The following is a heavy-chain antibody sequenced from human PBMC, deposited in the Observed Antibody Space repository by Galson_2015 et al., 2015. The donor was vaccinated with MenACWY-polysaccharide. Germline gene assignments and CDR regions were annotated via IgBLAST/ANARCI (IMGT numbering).Heavy chain of an antibody. Sequence: QSGAEVKKPGESLKISCKGSGDTFTSSSIGWVRQMPGKGLEWMGIIYPGDFETIYSPSFQGQVTISADKSITTAYLQWSSLKTSHTAMFYCARRGNDYDSNLGRGWYFDLWGRGTLVTVSS. CDR3: ARRGNDYDSNLGRGWYFDL. D-gene: IGHD3-22*01. V-gene: IGHV5-51*03. CDR2: IYPGDFET. J-gene: IGHJ2*01. CDR1: GDTFTSSS.